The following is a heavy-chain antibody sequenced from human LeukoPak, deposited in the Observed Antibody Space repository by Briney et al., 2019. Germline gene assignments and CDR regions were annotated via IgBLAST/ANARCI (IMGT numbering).Heavy chain of an antibody. CDR3: ARGRLLRYFDWLEHFDY. CDR1: GYTFTSYY. J-gene: IGHJ4*02. V-gene: IGHV1-46*01. D-gene: IGHD3-9*01. Sequence: ASVKVSCKASGYTFTSYYMHWVRQAPGQGLEWMGIINPSGGSTSYAQKFQGRVTMTRDTSTSTVYMELSSLRSEDTAVYYCARGRLLRYFDWLEHFDYWGQGTLVTVSS. CDR2: INPSGGST.